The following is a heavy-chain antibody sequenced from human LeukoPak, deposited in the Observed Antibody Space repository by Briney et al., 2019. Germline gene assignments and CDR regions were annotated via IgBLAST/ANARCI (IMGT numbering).Heavy chain of an antibody. CDR3: ARTIYYYESTSYFSDAFDV. V-gene: IGHV3-21*01. J-gene: IGHJ3*01. D-gene: IGHD3-22*01. CDR1: GFTFSSYG. CDR2: ISPTSAYI. Sequence: SGGSLRLSCAASGFTFSSYGMHWVRQAPGKGLDWVSSISPTSAYIYYQDSVKGRFTISRDDAKNSLYLEMDSLRAEDTAVYYCARTIYYYESTSYFSDAFDVWGQGTMVTVSS.